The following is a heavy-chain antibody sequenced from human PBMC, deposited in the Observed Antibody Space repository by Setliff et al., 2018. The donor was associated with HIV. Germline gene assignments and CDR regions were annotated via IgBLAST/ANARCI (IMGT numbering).Heavy chain of an antibody. J-gene: IGHJ4*02. CDR2: VNLPKTL. V-gene: IGHV4-34*01. Sequence: SETLSLTCAVYGGSLNDYSWNWIRQSPGKGLEWIGEVNLPKTLNYNPSLESRITISVDTSKKQFSLDLSSVTAADTAVYFCARAIVKAGYHTKSRVFDYWGQGTRVTVSS. D-gene: IGHD3-16*02. CDR3: ARAIVKAGYHTKSRVFDY. CDR1: GGSLNDYS.